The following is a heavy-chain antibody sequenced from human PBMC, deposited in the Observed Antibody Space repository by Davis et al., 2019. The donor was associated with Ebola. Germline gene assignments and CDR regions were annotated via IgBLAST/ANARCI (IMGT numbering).Heavy chain of an antibody. D-gene: IGHD2-8*02. J-gene: IGHJ6*02. V-gene: IGHV3-30*04. CDR1: GFTFSSYA. Sequence: GESLKISCAASGFTFSSYAMHWVRQAPGKGLEWVAVISYDGSNKYYADSVKGRFTISRDNSQNTLSLQMNSLRAEDTAVYYYAEIYWVRYGMDVWGQGTTVTVSS. CDR2: ISYDGSNK. CDR3: AEIYWVRYGMDV.